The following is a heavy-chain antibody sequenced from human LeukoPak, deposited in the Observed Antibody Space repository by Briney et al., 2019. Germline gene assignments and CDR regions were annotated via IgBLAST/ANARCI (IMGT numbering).Heavy chain of an antibody. D-gene: IGHD6-6*01. CDR2: ISGSGGST. CDR3: AKTVVRGSIAARRDAFDI. CDR1: GGSFSGYY. V-gene: IGHV3-23*01. J-gene: IGHJ3*02. Sequence: PSETLSLTCAVYGGSFSGYYWSWVRQAPGKGLEWVSAISGSGGSTYYADSVKGRFTISRDNSKNTLYLQMNSLRAEDTAVYYCAKTVVRGSIAARRDAFDIWGQGTMVTVSS.